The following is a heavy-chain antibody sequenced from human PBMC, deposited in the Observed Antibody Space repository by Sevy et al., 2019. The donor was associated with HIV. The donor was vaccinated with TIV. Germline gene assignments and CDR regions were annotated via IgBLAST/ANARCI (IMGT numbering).Heavy chain of an antibody. V-gene: IGHV3-23*01. CDR3: AKDRVSGSYYTGDFDY. J-gene: IGHJ4*02. D-gene: IGHD3-10*01. CDR1: GFTFSIYA. Sequence: GGFLRLSCAASGFTFSIYAMTWVRQAPGKGLEWVSVISISGADTYYADSVKGRFTISRDNSKNTLYLQMNSLRVEDTAVYYCAKDRVSGSYYTGDFDYWGQGTLVTVSS. CDR2: ISISGADT.